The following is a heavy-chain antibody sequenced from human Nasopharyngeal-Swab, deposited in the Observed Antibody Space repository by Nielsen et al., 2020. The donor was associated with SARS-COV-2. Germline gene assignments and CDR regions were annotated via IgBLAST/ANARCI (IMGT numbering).Heavy chain of an antibody. CDR3: ASGHLVVVVAATNYYYGMDV. CDR1: GGAFSSYA. V-gene: IGHV1-69*06. Sequence: SVKVSCKASGGAFSSYAISWVRQAPGQGLEWMGGIIPIFGTANYAQKFQGRVTITADKSTSTAYMELSSLRSEDTAVYYCASGHLVVVVAATNYYYGMDVWGQGTTVTVSS. J-gene: IGHJ6*02. CDR2: IIPIFGTA. D-gene: IGHD2-15*01.